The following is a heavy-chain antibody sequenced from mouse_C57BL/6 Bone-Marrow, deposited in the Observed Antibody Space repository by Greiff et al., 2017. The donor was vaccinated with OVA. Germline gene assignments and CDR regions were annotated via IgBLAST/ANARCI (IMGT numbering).Heavy chain of an antibody. CDR3: DREGSLSMRLRRGYYFDY. CDR1: GFTFSDYY. D-gene: IGHD2-4*01. V-gene: IGHV5-16*01. J-gene: IGHJ2*01. CDR2: INYDGSST. Sequence: EVMLVESEGGLVQPGSSMKLSCTASGFTFSDYYMAWVRQVPEKGLEWVANINYDGSSTYYLDSLKSRFIISRDNAKNILYLQMSSLKSEDTATYYCDREGSLSMRLRRGYYFDYWGQGTTLTVSS.